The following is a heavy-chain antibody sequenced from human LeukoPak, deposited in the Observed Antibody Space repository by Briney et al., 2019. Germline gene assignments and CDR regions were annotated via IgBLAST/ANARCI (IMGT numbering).Heavy chain of an antibody. J-gene: IGHJ4*02. D-gene: IGHD5-18*01. V-gene: IGHV4-34*01. Sequence: PSETLSLTCAVYGGSFSGYYWSWIRQPPGKGLEWTGEINHSGSTNYNPSLKSRVTISVDTSKNQFSLKLSSVTAADTAVYYCARGGRGYSYGYFDYWGQGTLVTVSS. CDR2: INHSGST. CDR3: ARGGRGYSYGYFDY. CDR1: GGSFSGYY.